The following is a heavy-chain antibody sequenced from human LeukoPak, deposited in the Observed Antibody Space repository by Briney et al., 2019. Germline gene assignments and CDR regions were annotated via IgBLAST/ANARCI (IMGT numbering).Heavy chain of an antibody. V-gene: IGHV4-34*01. CDR1: GGSFSSYY. J-gene: IGHJ4*02. CDR2: IDHSGST. Sequence: SETLSLTCAVSGGSFSSYYWSWIRQPPGKGLEWIGEIDHSGSTNYNPSLKSRVTISVETSKSQFSLQLSSVTAADTAVYYCARNFPYSKLDYWGQGTLVTVSS. CDR3: ARNFPYSKLDY. D-gene: IGHD6-13*01.